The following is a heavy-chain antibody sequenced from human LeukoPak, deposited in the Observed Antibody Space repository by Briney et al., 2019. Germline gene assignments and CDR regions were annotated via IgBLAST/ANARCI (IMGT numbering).Heavy chain of an antibody. V-gene: IGHV5-51*01. CDR3: ARPSSSGYHPPFDY. CDR2: IYPGDSDT. J-gene: IGHJ4*02. D-gene: IGHD3-22*01. CDR1: GYRFTSNW. Sequence: GESLKISCKGSGYRFTSNWIGWVRQMPGKGLEWMGIIYPGDSDTRYSPSFQGQVTISVDKSINTAYLQWNSLKASDTAMYYCARPSSSGYHPPFDYWGQGTLVTVSS.